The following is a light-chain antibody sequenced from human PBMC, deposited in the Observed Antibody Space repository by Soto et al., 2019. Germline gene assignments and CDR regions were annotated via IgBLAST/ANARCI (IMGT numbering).Light chain of an antibody. CDR1: QSVSSY. CDR2: DAS. J-gene: IGKJ1*01. Sequence: EIVLTQSPATLSLSPGERATLSCRASQSVSSYLLWYQQKPGQAPRLLIYDASNRATGTPARFSGSGSETDFTLTISRLEPEDFAVYYCQHERTFGQGTKVDIK. CDR3: QHERT. V-gene: IGKV3-11*01.